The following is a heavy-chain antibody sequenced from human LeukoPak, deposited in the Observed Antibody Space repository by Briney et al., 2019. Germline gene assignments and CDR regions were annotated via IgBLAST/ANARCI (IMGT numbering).Heavy chain of an antibody. CDR1: GFTVDDYA. Sequence: PGGSLRLSCAASGFTVDDYARHWARQAPGKGLEWVSLISGDVGSTYYADSVKSRFTISRDNSKNTLYMQMNSLRTEDTALYYCTKDINPEIAMVRGGSYGMDGWGQGTTVTVSS. V-gene: IGHV3-43*02. CDR2: ISGDVGST. J-gene: IGHJ6*02. D-gene: IGHD3-10*01. CDR3: TKDINPEIAMVRGGSYGMDG.